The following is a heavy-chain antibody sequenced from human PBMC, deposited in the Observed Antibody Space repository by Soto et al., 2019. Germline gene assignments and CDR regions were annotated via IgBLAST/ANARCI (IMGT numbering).Heavy chain of an antibody. CDR3: AHRVLRTVFGLVTTTAIYFDF. CDR1: GFSLTTSGVG. Sequence: QITLNESGPTQVKPRQTLTLTCTFSGFSLTTSGVGVGWIRQSRGKAPEWLALIYWDDDKRYSTSLKSRLTINKDTSKNKVVMTMADLDPADTATYYCAHRVLRTVFGLVTTTAIYFDFWGQGTPVAVSS. CDR2: IYWDDDK. V-gene: IGHV2-5*02. J-gene: IGHJ4*02. D-gene: IGHD3-3*01.